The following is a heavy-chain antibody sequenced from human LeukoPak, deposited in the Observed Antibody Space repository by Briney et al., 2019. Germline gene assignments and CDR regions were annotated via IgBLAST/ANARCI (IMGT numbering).Heavy chain of an antibody. V-gene: IGHV3-23*01. CDR2: IGSGGGNT. CDR1: GFTFSNYA. J-gene: IGHJ6*03. D-gene: IGHD5-18*01. Sequence: QPGGSLRLSCAASGFTFSNYAMTWVRQAPGKGLEWVSAIGSGGGNTYYADSVKGRFTISRDNSRNTLYLQMNSLRAEDTAVYFCAKGQNTTMGSYYFDSWGKGTTVTVSS. CDR3: AKGQNTTMGSYYFDS.